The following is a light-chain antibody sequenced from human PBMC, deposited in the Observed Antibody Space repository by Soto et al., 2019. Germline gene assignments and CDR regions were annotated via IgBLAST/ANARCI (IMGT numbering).Light chain of an antibody. V-gene: IGKV1-5*03. CDR3: QQYDNYPLT. CDR2: KAS. Sequence: IQLTQSPSTLSASVGDRVTITCRASQSVQTWLAWFQQKPGKAPKLLIYKASTLKSGVPSRFSGSGSGTEFTLTISNLQPDDFATYYCQQYDNYPLTFGGGTKVDIK. CDR1: QSVQTW. J-gene: IGKJ4*01.